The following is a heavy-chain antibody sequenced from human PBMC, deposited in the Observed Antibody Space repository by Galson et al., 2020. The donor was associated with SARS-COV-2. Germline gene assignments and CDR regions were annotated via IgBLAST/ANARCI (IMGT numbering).Heavy chain of an antibody. CDR3: ARDQPYGSGSYYIRSTGGYGMDV. J-gene: IGHJ6*02. D-gene: IGHD3-10*01. CDR1: GFTFSSYG. V-gene: IGHV3-33*01. Sequence: GGSLRLSCAASGFTFSSYGMHWVRQAPGKGLEWVAVIWYDGSNKYYADSVKGRFTISRDNSKNTLYLQMNSLRAEDTAVYYCARDQPYGSGSYYIRSTGGYGMDVWGQGTTVTVSS. CDR2: IWYDGSNK.